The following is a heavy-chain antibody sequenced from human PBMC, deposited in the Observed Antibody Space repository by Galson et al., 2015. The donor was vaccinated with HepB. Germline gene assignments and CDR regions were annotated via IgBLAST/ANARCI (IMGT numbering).Heavy chain of an antibody. V-gene: IGHV7-4-1*01. CDR2: INANTGKP. CDR1: GYIFTNYA. Sequence: SVKVSCKASGYIFTNYAVNWVRQAPGKGLQWVGWINANTGKPTYAQAFTGRFVISLDTSDNSAYLQIFSLKTEDTAVYYCARDWSANHHTSPIDFWGQGSLVVVSS. D-gene: IGHD3-3*01. J-gene: IGHJ4*02. CDR3: ARDWSANHHTSPIDF.